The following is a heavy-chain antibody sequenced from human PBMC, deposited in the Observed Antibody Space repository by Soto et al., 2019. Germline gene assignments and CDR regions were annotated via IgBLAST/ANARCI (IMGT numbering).Heavy chain of an antibody. CDR2: ISYDGSNK. CDR3: AKVGMATIDYFDY. Sequence: QVQLVESGGGVVQPGRSLRLSCAASGFTFSSYGMHWVRQAPGKGLEWVAVISYDGSNKYYADSVKGRFTISRDNSKNTLYLQMNSPRAEDTAVYYCAKVGMATIDYFDYWGQGTLVTVSS. V-gene: IGHV3-30*18. CDR1: GFTFSSYG. J-gene: IGHJ4*02. D-gene: IGHD5-12*01.